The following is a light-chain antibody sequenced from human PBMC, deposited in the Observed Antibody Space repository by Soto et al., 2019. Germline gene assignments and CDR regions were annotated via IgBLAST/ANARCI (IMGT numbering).Light chain of an antibody. CDR1: QRVSSN. V-gene: IGKV3-11*01. J-gene: IGKJ5*01. Sequence: EIVLTQSPGTLSLSPGERATLSCRASQRVSSNLAWYQQKRGQAPRLLIYDASTRATGIPARFSGSGSETDFTLTITSLEPEDFAVYYCQQRNNWPPITFGQGTRLEIK. CDR3: QQRNNWPPIT. CDR2: DAS.